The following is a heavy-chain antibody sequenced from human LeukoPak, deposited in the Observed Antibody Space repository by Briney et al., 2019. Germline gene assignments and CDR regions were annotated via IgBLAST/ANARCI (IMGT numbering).Heavy chain of an antibody. V-gene: IGHV3-66*01. J-gene: IGHJ6*02. CDR2: IYSGGST. CDR3: ARDLPPAPWNGMDV. D-gene: IGHD2-2*01. Sequence: AGGSLRLSCAASGFTVSSNYMSWVRQAPGKGLVWVSVIYSGGSTYYADSVKGRFTISRDNSKNTLYLQMNSLRAEDTAVYYCARDLPPAPWNGMDVWGQGTTVTVSS. CDR1: GFTVSSNY.